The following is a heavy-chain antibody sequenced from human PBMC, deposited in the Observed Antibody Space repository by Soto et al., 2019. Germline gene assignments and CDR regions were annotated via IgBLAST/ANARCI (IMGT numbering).Heavy chain of an antibody. CDR3: ARDLNYYDSRQDY. J-gene: IGHJ4*02. CDR2: IIPILGMA. V-gene: IGHV1-69*08. Sequence: QVQLVQSGAEVKKPGSSVKVSCKASGGTFSSYTISWVRQAPGQGLEWMGRIIPILGMANYAQKFQGRVTITADKSTSTAYMELSSLRSEDTAVYYCARDLNYYDSRQDYWGQGTLVTVSS. D-gene: IGHD3-22*01. CDR1: GGTFSSYT.